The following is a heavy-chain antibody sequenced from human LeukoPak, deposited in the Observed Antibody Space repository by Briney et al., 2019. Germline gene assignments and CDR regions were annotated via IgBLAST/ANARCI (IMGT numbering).Heavy chain of an antibody. D-gene: IGHD1-1*01. Sequence: PGRSLRLSCAASGFTFSNYGVHWVRQSPGKGLEWVAVIWYDGSNKDYADSVKGRFTISRDNSKNTLYLDMNSLRAEDTAVFYCAKDRGWNGRDYFDYWGQGTLVTVSS. J-gene: IGHJ4*02. CDR3: AKDRGWNGRDYFDY. V-gene: IGHV3-33*06. CDR1: GFTFSNYG. CDR2: IWYDGSNK.